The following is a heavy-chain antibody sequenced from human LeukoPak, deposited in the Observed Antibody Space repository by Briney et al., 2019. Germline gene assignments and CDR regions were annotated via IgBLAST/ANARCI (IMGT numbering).Heavy chain of an antibody. CDR2: INWNGGST. Sequence: RGSLRLSCAASGFTFDDYGMSWVRQAPGKGLEWVSGINWNGGSTGYADSVKGRFTISRDNAKNSLYLQMNSLRAEDTALYYCAQGGSGWDYYYYYMDVWGKGTTVTVSS. J-gene: IGHJ6*03. CDR1: GFTFDDYG. CDR3: AQGGSGWDYYYYYMDV. D-gene: IGHD6-19*01. V-gene: IGHV3-20*04.